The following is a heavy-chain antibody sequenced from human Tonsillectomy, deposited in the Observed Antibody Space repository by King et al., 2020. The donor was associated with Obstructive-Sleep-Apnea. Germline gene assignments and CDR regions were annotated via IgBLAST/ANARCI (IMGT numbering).Heavy chain of an antibody. Sequence: VQLQESGPGLVKPSETLSLTCTVSCGSINNYYWSWIRQPPGKGLEWIGYMYYSGNTNFNPSLKSRVTISADTSKIQISLRLSAVTAADTAVYYCARHRGVEDYGGYGDYFDYWGQGTLVTVSS. J-gene: IGHJ4*02. CDR3: ARHRGVEDYGGYGDYFDY. D-gene: IGHD5-12*01. V-gene: IGHV4-59*08. CDR1: CGSINNYY. CDR2: MYYSGNT.